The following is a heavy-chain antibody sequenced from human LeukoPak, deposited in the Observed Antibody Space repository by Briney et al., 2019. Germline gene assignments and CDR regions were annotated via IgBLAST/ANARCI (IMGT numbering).Heavy chain of an antibody. CDR1: GGSFSGYY. V-gene: IGHV4-34*01. Sequence: SETLSLTCAVYGGSFSGYYWSWIRQPPGKGLEWIGEINHSGSTNYNPSLKSRVTISVDTSKNQFSLKLSSVTAADTAVYYCARGLRYFDWLSPLVAFDIWGQGTMVTVSS. J-gene: IGHJ3*02. D-gene: IGHD3-9*01. CDR2: INHSGST. CDR3: ARGLRYFDWLSPLVAFDI.